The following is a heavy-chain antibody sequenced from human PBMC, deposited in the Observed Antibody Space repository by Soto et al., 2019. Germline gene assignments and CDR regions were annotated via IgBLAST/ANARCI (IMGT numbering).Heavy chain of an antibody. D-gene: IGHD3-3*01. V-gene: IGHV3-23*01. Sequence: GSLRLSCAASGFTFSSYAMSWVRQAPGKGLEWVSAISGSGGSTYYADSVKGRFTISRDNSKNTLYLQMNSLRAEDTAVYYCATSLDYYDFWGGYYSDWGQGTLVTVSS. J-gene: IGHJ4*02. CDR3: ATSLDYYDFWGGYYSD. CDR1: GFTFSSYA. CDR2: ISGSGGST.